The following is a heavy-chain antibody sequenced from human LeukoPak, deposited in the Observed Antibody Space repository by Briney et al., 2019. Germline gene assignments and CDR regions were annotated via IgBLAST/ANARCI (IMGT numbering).Heavy chain of an antibody. CDR2: INPSGGST. CDR3: ARAGGRDGYMVVWFDP. J-gene: IGHJ5*02. Sequence: ASVKVSCKATGYTFTSYYMHWVRQAPGQGLEWMGIINPSGGSTSYAQKFQGRVTMTRDTSTSTVYMELSSLRSEDTAVYYCARAGGRDGYMVVWFDPWGQGTPVTVSS. V-gene: IGHV1-46*01. CDR1: GYTFTSYY. D-gene: IGHD5-24*01.